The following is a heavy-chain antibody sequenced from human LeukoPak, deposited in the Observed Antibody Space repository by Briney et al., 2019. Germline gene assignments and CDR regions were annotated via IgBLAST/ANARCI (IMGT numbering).Heavy chain of an antibody. J-gene: IGHJ3*02. CDR2: ISYDGSNK. V-gene: IGHV3-30*03. CDR3: ALLPPIAVAGITPEEVDAFDI. Sequence: GGSLRLSCAASGSTFSSYGMHWVRQAPGKGLEWVAVISYDGSNKYYADSVKGRFTISRDNSKNTLYLQMNSLRAEDTAVYYCALLPPIAVAGITPEEVDAFDIWGQGTMVTVSS. D-gene: IGHD6-19*01. CDR1: GSTFSSYG.